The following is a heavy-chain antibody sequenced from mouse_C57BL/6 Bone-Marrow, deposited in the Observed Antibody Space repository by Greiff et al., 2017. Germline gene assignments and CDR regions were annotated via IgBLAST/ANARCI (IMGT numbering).Heavy chain of an antibody. D-gene: IGHD4-1*01. CDR3: ARSKNWDSWFAY. CDR1: GYAFTNYL. V-gene: IGHV1-54*01. CDR2: INPGSGGT. Sequence: QVQLQQSGAELVRPGTSVKVSCKASGYAFTNYLIEWVKQRPGQGLEWIGVINPGSGGTNYNEKFKGKATLTADKSSSTAYMQLGSLTSADSAVYFCARSKNWDSWFAYWGQGTLVTVSA. J-gene: IGHJ3*01.